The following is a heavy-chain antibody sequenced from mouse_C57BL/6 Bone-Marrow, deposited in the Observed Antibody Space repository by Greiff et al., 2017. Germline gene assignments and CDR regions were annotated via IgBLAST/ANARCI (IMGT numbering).Heavy chain of an antibody. Sequence: VQLQQSGAELVRPGASVKLSCTASGFNIKDDYMHWVKQRPEKGLEWIGWIDPENGDTEYASKFQGKATITADTSSNTAYLQLSSLTSEDTAVYYCTTDYYGSSYRGYYAMDYWGQGTSVTVSS. D-gene: IGHD1-1*01. CDR1: GFNIKDDY. V-gene: IGHV14-4*01. J-gene: IGHJ4*01. CDR2: IDPENGDT. CDR3: TTDYYGSSYRGYYAMDY.